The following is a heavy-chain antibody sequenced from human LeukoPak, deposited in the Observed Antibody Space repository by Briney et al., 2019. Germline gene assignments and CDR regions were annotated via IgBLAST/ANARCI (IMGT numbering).Heavy chain of an antibody. CDR3: ARYSPSRRVVVPRFDP. CDR2: IYYSGST. Sequence: SETLSLTCTVSGGSISSSSYYWGWIRQPPGKGLEWIGSIYYSGSTYYNPSLKSRVTISVDTSKNQFSLKLSSVTAADTAVYYCARYSPSRRVVVPRFDPWGQGTLVTVSS. V-gene: IGHV4-39*07. CDR1: GGSISSSSYY. J-gene: IGHJ5*02. D-gene: IGHD2-15*01.